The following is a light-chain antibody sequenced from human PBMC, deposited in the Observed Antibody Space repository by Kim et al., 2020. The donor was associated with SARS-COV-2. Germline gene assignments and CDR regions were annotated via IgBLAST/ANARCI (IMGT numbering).Light chain of an antibody. CDR1: QGIRTD. CDR2: GAS. J-gene: IGKJ1*01. CDR3: LQDYTYPRT. V-gene: IGKV1-6*01. Sequence: ASVGDRVTISCRASQGIRTDLGWYQQKPGKAPKLLIYGASTLQGGVPSRFSGSGSGTDFTLTISSLQPEDFGTYYCLQDYTYPRTFGQGTKVDIK.